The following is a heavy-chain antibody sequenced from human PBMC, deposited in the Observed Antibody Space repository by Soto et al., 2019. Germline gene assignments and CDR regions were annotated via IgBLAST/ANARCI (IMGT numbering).Heavy chain of an antibody. V-gene: IGHV4-34*01. J-gene: IGHJ1*01. CDR3: VRGSGNCSGGSCYGNAEYFQH. CDR1: GGSFSGYY. D-gene: IGHD2-15*01. CDR2: INHSGST. Sequence: SETLSLTCAVYGGSFSGYYWSWIRQPPGKGLEWIGEINHSGSTNYNPSLKSRVTISVDTSKNQFSLKLSSVTAADTAVYYCVRGSGNCSGGSCYGNAEYFQHWGQGTMVTVSS.